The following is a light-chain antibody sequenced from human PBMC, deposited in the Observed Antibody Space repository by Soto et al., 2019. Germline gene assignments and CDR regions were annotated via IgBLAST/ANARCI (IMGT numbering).Light chain of an antibody. V-gene: IGLV2-14*01. CDR3: SSYRKTTFPHVV. CDR1: XSDIGADDF. Sequence: QSVLTQPASVSGSPGQSIXISCTGTXSDIGADDFVSWYQHHPDKTPKLIIFEVTYRPTGISHRFSASKSGNTASLTISGLEAEDEAFYYCSSYRKTTFPHVVFGGGTKVTVL. CDR2: EVT. J-gene: IGLJ2*01.